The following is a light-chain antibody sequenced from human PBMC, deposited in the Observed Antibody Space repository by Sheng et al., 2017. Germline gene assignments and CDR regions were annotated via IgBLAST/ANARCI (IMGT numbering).Light chain of an antibody. CDR1: TSDVGSYNF. Sequence: QSALTQPASVSGSPGQSITISCTGTTSDVGSYNFVSWYQHHPGKAPKVMIYEINKRPSGVSDRFSGSRSGNTASLTISGLQAEDEADYYCCSYAGSSTLVFGGGTKLTV. V-gene: IGLV2-23*02. CDR2: EIN. J-gene: IGLJ2*01. CDR3: CSYAGSSTLV.